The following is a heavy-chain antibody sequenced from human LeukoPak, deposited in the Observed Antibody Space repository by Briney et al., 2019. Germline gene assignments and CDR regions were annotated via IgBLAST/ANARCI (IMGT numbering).Heavy chain of an antibody. CDR3: ARGPAYYYDSSGYYY. J-gene: IGHJ4*02. CDR1: VYTFTSSG. V-gene: IGHV1-18*01. D-gene: IGHD3-22*01. CDR2: ISAYNGNT. Sequence: ASVKVSCKASVYTFTSSGICWVRQAPGQGLGWLGWISAYNGNTNYAQKLQGRVTMTTDTSTSTAYMELRSLRSDDTAVYYCARGPAYYYDSSGYYYWGQGTLVTVSS.